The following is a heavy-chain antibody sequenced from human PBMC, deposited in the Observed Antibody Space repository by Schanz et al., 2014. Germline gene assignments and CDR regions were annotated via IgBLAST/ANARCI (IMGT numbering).Heavy chain of an antibody. J-gene: IGHJ4*02. CDR2: IYSGVST. Sequence: EVQLVESGGGLVQPRGSLRLSCAASEFSFSSFGMTWVRQAPGKGLEWVSIIYSGVSTYYADSVKGRFTISRDNSKNTVYLQMNSLRGEDTGMYYCARGDPVAGLDYWGRGTLVTVSS. V-gene: IGHV3-66*01. CDR3: ARGDPVAGLDY. CDR1: EFSFSSFG.